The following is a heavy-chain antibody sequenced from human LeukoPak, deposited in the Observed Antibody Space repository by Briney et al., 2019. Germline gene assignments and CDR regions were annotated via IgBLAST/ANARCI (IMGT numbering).Heavy chain of an antibody. CDR3: ARQDAGSYGYFAY. CDR1: GYSFSSNW. Sequence: GESLKISCKGSGYSFSSNWIGWVRQMPGKGLEWMGIIYPGVSDTRFSPSFQGQVTISADKSISTAYLQWNSLKASDTAMYYCARQDAGSYGYFAYWGQGTLVTVSS. J-gene: IGHJ4*02. CDR2: IYPGVSDT. D-gene: IGHD3-16*01. V-gene: IGHV5-51*01.